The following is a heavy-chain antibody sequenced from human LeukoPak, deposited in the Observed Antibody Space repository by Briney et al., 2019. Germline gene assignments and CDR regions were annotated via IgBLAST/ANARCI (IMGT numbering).Heavy chain of an antibody. Sequence: GGSLRLSCAASGFTFSSYWMHWVRQAPGKGLVWVSRINSDGSSTSYADSVKGRFTVSRDNATNTLYLQMDSLRAEDTAVYYCARVQVGELSLFFDYWGQGTLVTVSS. J-gene: IGHJ4*02. V-gene: IGHV3-74*01. CDR3: ARVQVGELSLFFDY. CDR1: GFTFSSYW. D-gene: IGHD3-16*02. CDR2: INSDGSST.